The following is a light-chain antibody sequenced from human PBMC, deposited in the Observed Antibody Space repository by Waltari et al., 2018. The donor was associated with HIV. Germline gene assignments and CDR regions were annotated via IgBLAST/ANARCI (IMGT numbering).Light chain of an antibody. V-gene: IGKV3-20*01. CDR2: GAS. J-gene: IGKJ1*01. CDR3: QQYGSSPWT. Sequence: EIVLTHSPGTLSLSPGERATLSCRASQSIISNYLAWYQQKPGQAPRLLIYGASSRATGIPDRFSGSGSVTDFTLTISRLEPEDFAVYYCQQYGSSPWTFGQGTKVEIK. CDR1: QSIISNY.